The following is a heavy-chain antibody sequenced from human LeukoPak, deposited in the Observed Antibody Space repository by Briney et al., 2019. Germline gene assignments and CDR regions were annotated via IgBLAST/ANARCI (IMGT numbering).Heavy chain of an antibody. CDR3: TRETLLRYFDWFVPFDY. D-gene: IGHD3-9*01. J-gene: IGHJ4*02. Sequence: GRSLRLSCTASGFTFGDYAMSWFRQAPGKGLEWVGFIRSKAYGRTTEYAAAVKVRFTITRDDSKSIAYLQMNSLKTEDTAVYYCTRETLLRYFDWFVPFDYWGQGTLVTVSS. CDR2: IRSKAYGRTT. CDR1: GFTFGDYA. V-gene: IGHV3-49*03.